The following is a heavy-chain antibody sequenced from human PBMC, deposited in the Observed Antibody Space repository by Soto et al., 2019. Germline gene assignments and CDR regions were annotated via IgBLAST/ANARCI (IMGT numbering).Heavy chain of an antibody. CDR2: IKSKTDGGTT. V-gene: IGHV3-15*07. CDR1: GFTFSNAW. CDR3: AREYCSGGSCFPLFDY. D-gene: IGHD2-15*01. J-gene: IGHJ4*02. Sequence: TGGSLRLSCAASGFTFSNAWMNWVRQAPGKGLEWVGRIKSKTDGGTTDYAAPVKGRFTISRDDSKNTLYLQMNSLKTEDTALYYCAREYCSGGSCFPLFDYWGQGTLVTVSS.